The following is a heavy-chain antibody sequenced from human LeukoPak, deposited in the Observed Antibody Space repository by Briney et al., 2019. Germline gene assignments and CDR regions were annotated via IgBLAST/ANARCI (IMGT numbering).Heavy chain of an antibody. D-gene: IGHD1-14*01. CDR2: VHPNTGNT. CDR1: GYPFTTYE. CDR3: ARGPRNDP. J-gene: IGHJ5*02. V-gene: IGHV1-8*01. Sequence: ASVKVSCKTSGYPFTTYEINWVRQTAGQGLEWMRWVHPNTGNTAYAQRFQGRVTMTRDTSISTAYMELSSLTSNDTAVYFCARGPRNDPWGQGTLVTVSS.